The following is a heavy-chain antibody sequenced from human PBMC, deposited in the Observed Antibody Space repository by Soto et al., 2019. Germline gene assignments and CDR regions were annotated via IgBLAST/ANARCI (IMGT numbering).Heavy chain of an antibody. CDR1: GFTFSSCS. Sequence: GGSLRLSCAASGFTFSSCSMNWVRQAPGKGLEWVSSISSSSSYIYYADSVKGRFTISRDNAKNSLYLQMNSLRAEDTAVYYCARDTAITMIVLVPGPFDXWGQGTLVTVSX. D-gene: IGHD3-22*01. CDR2: ISSSSSYI. CDR3: ARDTAITMIVLVPGPFDX. J-gene: IGHJ5*02. V-gene: IGHV3-21*01.